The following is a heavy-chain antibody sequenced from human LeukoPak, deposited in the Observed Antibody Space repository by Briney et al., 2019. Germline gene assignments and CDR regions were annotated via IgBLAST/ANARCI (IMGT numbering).Heavy chain of an antibody. J-gene: IGHJ6*03. CDR2: ISSSGSTI. CDR1: GFTFSSYE. Sequence: GGSLRLSCAASGFTFSSYEMNWVRQAPGKGLEWVSYISSSGSTIYYADSVKGRFTISRDNAKNSLYLQMNSLRAEDTPVYYCARRFGEWWYYYYYMDVWGKGTTVTISS. D-gene: IGHD3-10*01. V-gene: IGHV3-48*03. CDR3: ARRFGEWWYYYYYMDV.